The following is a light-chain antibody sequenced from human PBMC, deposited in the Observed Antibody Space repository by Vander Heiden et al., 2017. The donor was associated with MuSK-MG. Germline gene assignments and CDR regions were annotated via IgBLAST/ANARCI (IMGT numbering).Light chain of an antibody. V-gene: IGKV1-39*01. CDR3: QKSYSIL. CDR2: AAS. CDR1: QSISTH. J-gene: IGKJ4*01. Sequence: DIQMTQSPSSLSASVGDRVTLSCRASQSISTHVNWYQQKPGKAPKLLIYAASSLKRGVHSRFSGSGSGTDFTLTISRLQSEDFATYYRQKSYSILFGGGTKVEIK.